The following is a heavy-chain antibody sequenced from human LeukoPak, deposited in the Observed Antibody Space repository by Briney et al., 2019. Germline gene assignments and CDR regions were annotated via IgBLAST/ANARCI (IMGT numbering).Heavy chain of an antibody. CDR3: AREPTSGREPTSGRPLDY. D-gene: IGHD5-12*01. CDR2: IYSSGSN. CDR1: GGSISGYF. J-gene: IGHJ4*02. V-gene: IGHV4-4*07. Sequence: SETLSLTCTVSGGSISGYFWTWIRQPAGKGLEWIGRIYSSGSNNYNPSLKSRVTLSLDTSKNHFSLNLTSVTAADTAVYYCAREPTSGREPTSGRPLDYWGQGTLVTVSS.